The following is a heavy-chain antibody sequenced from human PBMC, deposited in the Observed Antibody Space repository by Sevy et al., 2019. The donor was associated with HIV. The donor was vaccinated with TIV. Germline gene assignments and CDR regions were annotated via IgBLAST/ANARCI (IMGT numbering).Heavy chain of an antibody. J-gene: IGHJ4*02. CDR3: ATSRSGYFDSSGYYIY. V-gene: IGHV5-51*01. CDR1: GYSFTSHW. D-gene: IGHD3-22*01. CDR2: IYPYDSDT. Sequence: GESLKISCKGSGYSFTSHWIGWVRHMPGKGLEWMGIIYPYDSDTRYSPSFQGQVTFPADKSIGTAYLQWSSLKASDTAMYYCATSRSGYFDSSGYYIYWGQGTLVTVSS.